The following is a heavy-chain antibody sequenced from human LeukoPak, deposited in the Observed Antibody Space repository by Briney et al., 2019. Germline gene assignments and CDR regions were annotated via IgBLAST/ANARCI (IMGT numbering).Heavy chain of an antibody. V-gene: IGHV4-30-2*01. CDR1: GGSISSGGYP. Sequence: SQTLSLTCAVSGGSISSGGYPWSWIRQPPGKGLEWIGYIYHSGSTYYNPSLKSRVTISVDRSKNQFSLKLSSVTAADTAVYYCARGSYGSGRGLGIWGQGTLVTVSS. CDR2: IYHSGST. CDR3: ARGSYGSGRGLGI. J-gene: IGHJ4*02. D-gene: IGHD3-10*01.